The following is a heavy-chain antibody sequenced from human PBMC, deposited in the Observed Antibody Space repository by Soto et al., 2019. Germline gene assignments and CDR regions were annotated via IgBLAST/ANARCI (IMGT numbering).Heavy chain of an antibody. Sequence: SVKVSCKASGYTFTNYYLHCVLQSPGQWLEWVGMINPSARSASYAQKLRGRLTMDRDTSTTTVYMELSRLTFEDTAVYFCARDYSAANGVLDHWGQGTLVTVSS. CDR2: INPSARSA. CDR1: GYTFTNYY. CDR3: ARDYSAANGVLDH. J-gene: IGHJ4*02. D-gene: IGHD2-15*01. V-gene: IGHV1-46*04.